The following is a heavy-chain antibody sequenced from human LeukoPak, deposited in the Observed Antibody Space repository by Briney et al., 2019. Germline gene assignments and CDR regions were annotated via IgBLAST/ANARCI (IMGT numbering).Heavy chain of an antibody. CDR2: ISSSSSYI. CDR1: GFTFSSYS. Sequence: GGSLRLSCAASGFTFSSYSMNWVRQAPGKGLEWVSSISSSSSYIYYADSVKGRFTISRDNAKNSLYLQMNSLRAEDTAVYYCASSAIAVAAHWYWFDLWGQGTLVTVSS. D-gene: IGHD6-19*01. J-gene: IGHJ5*02. CDR3: ASSAIAVAAHWYWFDL. V-gene: IGHV3-21*01.